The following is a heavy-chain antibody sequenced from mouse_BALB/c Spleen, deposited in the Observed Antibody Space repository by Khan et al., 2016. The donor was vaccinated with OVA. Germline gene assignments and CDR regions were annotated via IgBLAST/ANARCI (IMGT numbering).Heavy chain of an antibody. CDR3: ARQNYYGYALDY. CDR1: GYSITSNYA. J-gene: IGHJ4*01. V-gene: IGHV3-2*02. CDR2: ISYSGAS. Sequence: EVQLQESGPSLVKPSQSLSLTCTVTGYSITSNYAWSWIRQLPGSKLEWMGYISYSGASNYNPSLKSRTSVTRDTSENQFFLQLNSVTTEDTATYFCARQNYYGYALDYWGQGTSVTVSS. D-gene: IGHD1-1*01.